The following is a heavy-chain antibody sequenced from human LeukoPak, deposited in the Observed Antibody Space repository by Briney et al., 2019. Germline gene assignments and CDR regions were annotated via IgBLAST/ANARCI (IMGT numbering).Heavy chain of an antibody. CDR1: GLTVSSYA. D-gene: IGHD3-10*01. J-gene: IGHJ4*02. V-gene: IGHV3-23*01. Sequence: GGSLRLSCGASGLTVSSYAMSWVREAPGKGLEWVSTIIGSAVNTYYADSVKGRFTISRDDSKNTVYLQMNSLRAEDTAVYSCAKYTSGTSYRGLDQWGQGTLVTVSS. CDR2: IIGSAVNT. CDR3: AKYTSGTSYRGLDQ.